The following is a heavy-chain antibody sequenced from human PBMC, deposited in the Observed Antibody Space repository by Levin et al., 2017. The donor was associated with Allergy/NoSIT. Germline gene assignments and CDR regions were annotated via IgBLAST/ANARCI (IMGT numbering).Heavy chain of an antibody. CDR3: ARVKSVSGWDHDS. CDR1: GFSLNTGGMC. Sequence: SGPTLVKPTQTLTLTCTFSGFSLNTGGMCVSWVRQPPGKALEWLARIDWDDDKYYTPSLKTRPTISQDTSKNHVVRTMTNMDPVDTATYFCARVKSVSGWDHDSWGQGTLVTVSA. CDR2: IDWDDDK. D-gene: IGHD6-25*01. V-gene: IGHV2-70*11. J-gene: IGHJ4*02.